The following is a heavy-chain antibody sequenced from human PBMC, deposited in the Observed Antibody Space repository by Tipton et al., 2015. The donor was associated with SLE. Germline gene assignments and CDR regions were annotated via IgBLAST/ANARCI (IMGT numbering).Heavy chain of an antibody. J-gene: IGHJ6*03. V-gene: IGHV4-34*01. CDR2: INHSGST. D-gene: IGHD3-10*01. CDR1: GGSFSGYY. Sequence: TLSLTCAVYGGSFSGYYWSWIRQPPGKGLEWIGEINHSGSTNYNPSLKSRVTISVDTSKNQFSLKLRYVTAADTAVYYCARVVMGFGEPRAPTRGYYYYMDVLVKGITVTVSS. CDR3: ARVVMGFGEPRAPTRGYYYYMDV.